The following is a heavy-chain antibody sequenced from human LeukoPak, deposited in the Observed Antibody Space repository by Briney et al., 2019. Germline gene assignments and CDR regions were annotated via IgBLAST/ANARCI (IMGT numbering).Heavy chain of an antibody. D-gene: IGHD3-10*01. J-gene: IGHJ1*01. CDR2: ISWNSGSI. Sequence: ARSLRLSCAASGFTFDDYAMHWVRQAPGKGLKWVSRISWNSGSIGYADSVKGRFTISRDNAKNSLYLQMNSLRAEDTALYYCAKDMLHGSGSYYFHLFQHGGQGTLVTVSS. CDR3: AKDMLHGSGSYYFHLFQH. CDR1: GFTFDDYA. V-gene: IGHV3-9*01.